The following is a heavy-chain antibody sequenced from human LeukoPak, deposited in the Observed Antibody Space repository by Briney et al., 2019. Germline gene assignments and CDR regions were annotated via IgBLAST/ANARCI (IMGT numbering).Heavy chain of an antibody. D-gene: IGHD6-13*01. CDR1: GYSFTSYW. V-gene: IGHV5-51*01. CDR2: IYPGDSDT. J-gene: IGHJ6*02. CDR3: ARCAAAGSYYYYGMDV. Sequence: EESLKISCKGSGYSFTSYWIGWVRQMPGKGLEWMGIIYPGDSDTRYSPSFQGQVTISADKSISTAYLQWSSLKASDTAMYYCARCAAAGSYYYYGMDVWGQGTTVTVSS.